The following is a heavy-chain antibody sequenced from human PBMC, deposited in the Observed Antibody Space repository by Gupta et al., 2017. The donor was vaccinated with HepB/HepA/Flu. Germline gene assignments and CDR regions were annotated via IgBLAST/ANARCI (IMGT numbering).Heavy chain of an antibody. J-gene: IGHJ5*01. CDR1: GFSFSSYS. D-gene: IGHD6-6*01. V-gene: IGHV3-23*01. CDR2: ISGSGGST. Sequence: EVQLLASGGGLVQPGGSLRFSCAASGFSFSSYSLSWVRLAPGKGLEWVSFISGSGGSTYYADSVKGRFTISRDNSNNTLYLQMNSLRAEDTAVYYCVKGPPYSSPSVPGSWFDSWGQGTLVTVSS. CDR3: VKGPPYSSPSVPGSWFDS.